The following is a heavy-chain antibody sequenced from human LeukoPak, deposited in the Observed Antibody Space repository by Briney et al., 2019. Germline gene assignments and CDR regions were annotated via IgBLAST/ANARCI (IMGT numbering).Heavy chain of an antibody. J-gene: IGHJ4*02. CDR1: GFTFSSYA. CDR2: ISSNGGST. CDR3: ARRCTEGAEPPGLGNWNYPSCFGY. Sequence: PGGSLRLSCAASGFTFSSYAMHWVRQAPGKGLEYVSAISSNGGSTYYANSVKGRFTISRDNSKNTLYLQMGSLRAEDMAVYYCARRCTEGAEPPGLGNWNYPSCFGYWGQGTLVTVSS. V-gene: IGHV3-64*01. D-gene: IGHD1-7*01.